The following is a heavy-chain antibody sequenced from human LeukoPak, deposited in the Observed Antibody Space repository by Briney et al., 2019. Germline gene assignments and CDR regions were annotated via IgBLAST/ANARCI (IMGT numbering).Heavy chain of an antibody. J-gene: IGHJ4*02. CDR3: ARWIQLWFLDY. CDR2: INGSGGST. D-gene: IGHD5-18*01. CDR1: GFTFSSYA. Sequence: GGSLRLSCAASGFTFSSYAMSLVRQAPGKGLEWVSAINGSGGSTYYADSVKGRFTISRDNSKNTLYLQMNSLRAEDTAVYYCARWIQLWFLDYWGQGTLVTVSS. V-gene: IGHV3-23*01.